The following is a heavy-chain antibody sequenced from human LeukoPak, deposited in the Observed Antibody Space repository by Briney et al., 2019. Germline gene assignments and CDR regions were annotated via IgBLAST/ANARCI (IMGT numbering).Heavy chain of an antibody. CDR2: INAGNGKT. CDR1: GYTFTNYA. D-gene: IGHD4-23*01. V-gene: IGHV1-3*01. Sequence: GASVKVSCKASGYTFTNYAVHWVRQAPGQRLEWMGWINAGNGKTNYSQKFQVRVTLTRDTSASTVYMELSSLRSEDTAVYYCARDLYGGNSVGPYNWFDPWGQGTLVTVSS. J-gene: IGHJ5*02. CDR3: ARDLYGGNSVGPYNWFDP.